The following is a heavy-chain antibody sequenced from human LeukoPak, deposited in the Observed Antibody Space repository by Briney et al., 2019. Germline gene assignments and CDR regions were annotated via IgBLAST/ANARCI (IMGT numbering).Heavy chain of an antibody. Sequence: PGRSLRLSCAASKFTFSHYGMHWVRQAPGKGLEWVAVIWNDGSNQYYADSVKGRFTVSRDNSQNTLYLQMNSLRPEDTAVYYCAKDAQRGFDYSNSLENWGQGTLVTVS. CDR2: IWNDGSNQ. V-gene: IGHV3-33*06. CDR3: AKDAQRGFDYSNSLEN. D-gene: IGHD4-11*01. CDR1: KFTFSHYG. J-gene: IGHJ4*02.